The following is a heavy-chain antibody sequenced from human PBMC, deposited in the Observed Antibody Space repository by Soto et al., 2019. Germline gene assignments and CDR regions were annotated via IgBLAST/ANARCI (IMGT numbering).Heavy chain of an antibody. CDR2: ISYDGSNY. D-gene: IGHD3-16*02. Sequence: GGSLRLSCAASGFAFSSYGMHWVRQAPGKGLEWVAVISYDGSNYYYAESVKGRFTISIDNSKNTLYRQMNSLIAEDTAVYYCAKSFEFGGGIVIRHVADYWGQGTLVTVSS. V-gene: IGHV3-30*18. J-gene: IGHJ4*02. CDR1: GFAFSSYG. CDR3: AKSFEFGGGIVIRHVADY.